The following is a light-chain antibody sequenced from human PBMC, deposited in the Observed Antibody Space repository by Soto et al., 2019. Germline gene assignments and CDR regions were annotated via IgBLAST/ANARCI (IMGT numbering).Light chain of an antibody. Sequence: QSVLTQPPSVSGAPGQRVTISCTGSSSNIGAGYEVHWYQQVPGTAPKLLIYDNNKRPSGVPDRFSGSKSGTSASLAITGLQTEDEADYYCPSYDSSLSGSRVFGTGTKVTVL. V-gene: IGLV1-40*01. CDR1: SSNIGAGYE. J-gene: IGLJ1*01. CDR3: PSYDSSLSGSRV. CDR2: DNN.